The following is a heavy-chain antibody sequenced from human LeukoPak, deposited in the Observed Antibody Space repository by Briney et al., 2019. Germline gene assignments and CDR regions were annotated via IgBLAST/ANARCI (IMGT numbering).Heavy chain of an antibody. V-gene: IGHV1-69*04. Sequence: SVKVSCKASGGTFSSYAISWVRQAPGQGLEWMGRIIPILGIANYAQKFQGRVTITADKSTSTAYMELSSLRSEDTAVYYCASGVVRGAIIAGRNNWFDPWGQGTLVTVSS. J-gene: IGHJ5*02. CDR1: GGTFSSYA. CDR2: IIPILGIA. D-gene: IGHD3-10*01. CDR3: ASGVVRGAIIAGRNNWFDP.